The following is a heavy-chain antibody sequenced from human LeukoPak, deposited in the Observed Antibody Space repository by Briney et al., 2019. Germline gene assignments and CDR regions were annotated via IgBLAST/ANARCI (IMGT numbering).Heavy chain of an antibody. CDR2: IIPIFGTA. V-gene: IGHV1-69*13. CDR3: ARDPQYDSSGYYYDKAFDI. J-gene: IGHJ3*02. D-gene: IGHD3-22*01. CDR1: GGTFSSYA. Sequence: SVKVSCKASGGTFSSYAISWVRQAPGQGLEWMGGIIPIFGTANYAQKFQGRVTITADESTSTAYMELSSLRSEDTAVYYCARDPQYDSSGYYYDKAFDIWGQGTMVTVSS.